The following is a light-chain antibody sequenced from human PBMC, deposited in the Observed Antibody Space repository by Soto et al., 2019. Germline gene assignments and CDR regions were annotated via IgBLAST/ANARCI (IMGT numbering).Light chain of an antibody. Sequence: DIQMTQSPSTLSASVGDRVTITCRASQSISSWLAWYQQKPGKAPKLLIYDASSLESGVPSRFSGSGSGTELTLTISSLQPDDFATYYCQQYNSYSSWTFGQGTKV. J-gene: IGKJ1*01. CDR2: DAS. V-gene: IGKV1-5*01. CDR1: QSISSW. CDR3: QQYNSYSSWT.